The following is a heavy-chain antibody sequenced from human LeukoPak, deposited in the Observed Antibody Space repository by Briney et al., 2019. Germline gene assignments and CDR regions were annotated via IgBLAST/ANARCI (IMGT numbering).Heavy chain of an antibody. J-gene: IGHJ3*02. V-gene: IGHV5-51*01. CDR2: IYPGDSDT. Sequence: GESLKISCKGSGYSFTSYWIGWVRQMPGKGLERMGIIYPGDSDTRYSPSFQGQVTISADKSISTAYLQWSSLKASDTAMYYCARPLKRAMITFGGVIDDAFDIWGQGTMVTVSS. CDR3: ARPLKRAMITFGGVIDDAFDI. CDR1: GYSFTSYW. D-gene: IGHD3-16*01.